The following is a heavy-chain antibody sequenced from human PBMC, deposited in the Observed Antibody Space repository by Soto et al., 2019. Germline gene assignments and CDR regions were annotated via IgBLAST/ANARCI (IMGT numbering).Heavy chain of an antibody. CDR3: VRVDNYVTPTPQDV. CDR1: GYIFVNYG. CDR2: ISPYTGNT. V-gene: IGHV1-18*01. Sequence: QVQLVQSGDEVKKPGASVKVSCKASGYIFVNYGIAWVRQAPGQGLEWMGWISPYTGNTHSATKIQGRLTMTTDTSTSTAYMELGSLTSDATAVYYCVRVDNYVTPTPQDVWGQGTTVTVSS. J-gene: IGHJ6*02. D-gene: IGHD3-16*01.